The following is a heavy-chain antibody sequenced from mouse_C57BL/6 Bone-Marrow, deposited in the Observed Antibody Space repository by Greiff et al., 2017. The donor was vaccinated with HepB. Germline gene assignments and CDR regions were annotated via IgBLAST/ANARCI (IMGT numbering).Heavy chain of an antibody. D-gene: IGHD1-1*01. V-gene: IGHV1-74*01. CDR2: IHPSDSDT. CDR1: GYTFTSYW. J-gene: IGHJ2*01. Sequence: VQLQQPGAELVKPGASVKVSCKASGYTFTSYWMHWVKQRPGQVLEWIGGIHPSDSDTNYNQKFKGKATLTADKSSSTPYMQLSSLTSEDSAVYYCAIPHYYGSSPDYWGQGTTLTVSS. CDR3: AIPHYYGSSPDY.